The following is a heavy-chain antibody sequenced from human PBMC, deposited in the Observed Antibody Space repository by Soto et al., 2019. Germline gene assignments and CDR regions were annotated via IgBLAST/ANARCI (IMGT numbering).Heavy chain of an antibody. CDR3: ARGIYYGSGSYSPLDYYYYYGMDV. J-gene: IGHJ6*02. CDR2: IIPIFGTA. Sequence: SVKVSCKASGGTFSSYAISWVRQAPGQGLEWMGGIIPIFGTANYAQKFQGRVTITADESTSTAYMELSSLRSEDTAVYYCARGIYYGSGSYSPLDYYYYYGMDVWGQGTTVTVSS. D-gene: IGHD3-10*01. V-gene: IGHV1-69*13. CDR1: GGTFSSYA.